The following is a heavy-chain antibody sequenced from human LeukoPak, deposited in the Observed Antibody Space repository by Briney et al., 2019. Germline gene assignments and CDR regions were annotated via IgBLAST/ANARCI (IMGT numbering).Heavy chain of an antibody. V-gene: IGHV3-7*01. CDR1: GFTFSNYW. D-gene: IGHD3-10*01. J-gene: IGHJ3*02. CDR2: IKQDGSEK. Sequence: GGSLRLSCAASGFTFSNYWMSWVRQAPGKGLEWVASIKQDGSEKYYVDSVKGRFTISRDNAKNSLYLQMNSLRAEDTAVYYCAREKGTMIRAMAFEMWGQGTMVTVSS. CDR3: AREKGTMIRAMAFEM.